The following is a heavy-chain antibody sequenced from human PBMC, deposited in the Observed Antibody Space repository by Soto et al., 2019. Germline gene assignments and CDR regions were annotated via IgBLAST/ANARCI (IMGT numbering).Heavy chain of an antibody. V-gene: IGHV4-30-4*02. CDR2: IYYSGTT. Sequence: SETLSLTCTVSGGSISSDDYYWSWIRQPPGKDLEWIGSIYYSGTTFYNPSLKSRVTMSVDTSRNEFSLRLTSVTAADTAMYYCARDVGVSYFDTWGQGALVTVSS. CDR1: GGSISSDDYY. CDR3: ARDVGVSYFDT. J-gene: IGHJ5*02. D-gene: IGHD1-26*01.